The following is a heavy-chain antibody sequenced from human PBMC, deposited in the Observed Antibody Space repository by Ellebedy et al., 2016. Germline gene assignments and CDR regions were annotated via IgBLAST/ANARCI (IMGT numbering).Heavy chain of an antibody. D-gene: IGHD3-22*01. V-gene: IGHV3-30-3*01. CDR2: ISNDGSNK. CDR1: GITFSNYA. Sequence: GESLKISCAASGITFSNYAMHWVRQAPGKGLEWVAVISNDGSNKYYADSVKGRFSISRDNSKNTLDLQMNSLRAEDTAVYYCAGGRINGIVRGYGMDVWGQGTTVTVSS. CDR3: AGGRINGIVRGYGMDV. J-gene: IGHJ6*02.